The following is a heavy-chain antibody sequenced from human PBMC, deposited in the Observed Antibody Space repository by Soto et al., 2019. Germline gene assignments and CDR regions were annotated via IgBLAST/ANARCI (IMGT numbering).Heavy chain of an antibody. V-gene: IGHV5-51*01. Sequence: GESLKISCKGSGYSFTSYWIGWVRQMPGKGLEWMGIIYPGDSDTRYSPSFQGQVTISADKSISTAYLQWSSLKASDTAMYYCARLGTRGCSSTSCYRGVSKLPIYYYYYGMDVWGQGTTVTVSS. J-gene: IGHJ6*02. CDR2: IYPGDSDT. D-gene: IGHD2-2*01. CDR1: GYSFTSYW. CDR3: ARLGTRGCSSTSCYRGVSKLPIYYYYYGMDV.